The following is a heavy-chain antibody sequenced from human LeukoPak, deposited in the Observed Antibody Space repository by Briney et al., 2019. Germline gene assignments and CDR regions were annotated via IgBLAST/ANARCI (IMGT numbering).Heavy chain of an antibody. CDR1: GYTLTELS. D-gene: IGHD6-19*01. Sequence: GASVKVSCKVSGYTLTELSMHWVRQAPGKGLEWMGGFDPEDGETIYAQKFQGRVTMTEDTSTDTAYMELSSLRSEDTALYYCAKGATAVAGTIPDYWGQGTLVTVSS. CDR2: FDPEDGET. CDR3: AKGATAVAGTIPDY. V-gene: IGHV1-24*01. J-gene: IGHJ4*02.